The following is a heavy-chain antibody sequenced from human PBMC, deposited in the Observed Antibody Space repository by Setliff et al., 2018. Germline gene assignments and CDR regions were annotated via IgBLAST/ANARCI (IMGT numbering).Heavy chain of an antibody. D-gene: IGHD3-10*01. Sequence: GGSLRLSCAASGFILSGYWMHWVRQAPGKGLVWVSRINSDGSSTSYADSVKGRFTISRDNAKNTLYLQMNSLRAEDTAVYYCARRYYGSGSYFDYWGQGTLVTVSS. CDR1: GFILSGYW. V-gene: IGHV3-74*01. CDR2: INSDGSST. J-gene: IGHJ4*02. CDR3: ARRYYGSGSYFDY.